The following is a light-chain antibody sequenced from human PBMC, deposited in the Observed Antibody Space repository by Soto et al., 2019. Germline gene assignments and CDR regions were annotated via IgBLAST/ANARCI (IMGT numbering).Light chain of an antibody. CDR1: QGIRND. CDR2: AAS. CDR3: LKNSDYPPN. Sequence: AIQMTQSPSSLSASVGDVVTITCRASQGIRNDLGWYQQKPGQAPKLHIFAASSLQVGVPSRFSGSGSGTAFTLTISSLQPEDFATYYCLKNSDYPPNFGPGTKVDIK. J-gene: IGKJ3*01. V-gene: IGKV1-6*01.